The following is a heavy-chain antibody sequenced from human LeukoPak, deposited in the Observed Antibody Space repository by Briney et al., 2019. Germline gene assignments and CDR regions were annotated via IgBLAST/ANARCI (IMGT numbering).Heavy chain of an antibody. CDR3: ARDFSVEGAYGH. V-gene: IGHV1-24*01. CDR1: GYTLTELS. CDR2: FDPEDGET. D-gene: IGHD4-23*01. Sequence: ASVKVSCKVSGYTLTELSMRWVRQAPGKGLEWMGGFDPEDGETIYAQKFQGRVTMTEDTSTDTAYMELSSMRSEDTAVYYCARDFSVEGAYGHWGQGTLVTVSS. J-gene: IGHJ4*02.